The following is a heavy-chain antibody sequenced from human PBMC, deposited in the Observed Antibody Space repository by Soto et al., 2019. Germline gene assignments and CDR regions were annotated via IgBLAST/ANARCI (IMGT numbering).Heavy chain of an antibody. D-gene: IGHD6-19*01. CDR1: GFTFRNYA. V-gene: IGHV3-30-3*01. J-gene: IGHJ4*02. Sequence: QVQLVESGGGVVQPGRSLRLSCEVSGFTFRNYAMHWVRQAPGKGLEWVAVIASDGRDKKYADSMRGRFTISRDNSKNTMYLEMNSLRGDDAAVYYCARDKGPGPAVYYFDYWGQGTLVTVSS. CDR2: IASDGRDK. CDR3: ARDKGPGPAVYYFDY.